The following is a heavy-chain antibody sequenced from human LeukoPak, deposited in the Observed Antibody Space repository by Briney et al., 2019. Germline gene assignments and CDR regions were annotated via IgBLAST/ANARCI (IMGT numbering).Heavy chain of an antibody. V-gene: IGHV4-4*07. CDR1: GGSINSYY. D-gene: IGHD3-10*01. CDR3: GRQGYTASYYFVEY. Sequence: SETVSLSCTVSGGSINSYYWGWVRQPAGKGLEWIGRIYPTGTTNYSPSFKSRLTMSLDTSKNQFSLKLRSVTAADTAVYYCGRQGYTASYYFVEYWSRETLVTVSS. J-gene: IGHJ4*02. CDR2: IYPTGTT.